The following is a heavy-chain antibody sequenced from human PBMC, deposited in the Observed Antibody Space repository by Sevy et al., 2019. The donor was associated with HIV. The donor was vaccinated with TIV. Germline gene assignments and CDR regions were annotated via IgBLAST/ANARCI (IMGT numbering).Heavy chain of an antibody. CDR3: AREGGYSDQGMDV. D-gene: IGHD5-12*01. CDR2: ISSSSNTI. Sequence: GGSLRLSCAASGFTFSNYNMYWVRQAPGRGLEWASYISSSSNTIYYADSVKGRFTISRDNDKNSLYLEMNSLRAEDTAVYYCAREGGYSDQGMDVWGLRTTVTVSS. J-gene: IGHJ6*02. V-gene: IGHV3-48*01. CDR1: GFTFSNYN.